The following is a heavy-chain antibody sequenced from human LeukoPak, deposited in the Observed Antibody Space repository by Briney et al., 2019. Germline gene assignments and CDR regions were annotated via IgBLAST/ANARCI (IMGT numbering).Heavy chain of an antibody. CDR3: ARGYSSSPPRWAFDY. CDR2: IIPIFGTA. D-gene: IGHD6-13*01. V-gene: IGHV1-69*13. CDR1: GGTFSSYA. Sequence: ASVKVSCKASGGTFSSYAISWVRQAPGQGLEWMGGIIPIFGTANDAQEFQGRVTITADESTSTAYMELSSLRSEDTAVYYCARGYSSSPPRWAFDYWGQGTLVTVSS. J-gene: IGHJ4*02.